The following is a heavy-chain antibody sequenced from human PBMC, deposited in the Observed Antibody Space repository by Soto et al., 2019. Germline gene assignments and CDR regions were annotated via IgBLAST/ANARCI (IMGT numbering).Heavy chain of an antibody. Sequence: EVKLVESGGGLVQPGGSLRLSCAASGFPFNSYSMNWVRQAPGKGLEWLSYIDANSGNINYADSVKGRFTISRDNAKNSLFLQMNSLRVEDTAVYYCARTPDGHNNWFDPWGQGTPVTVSS. V-gene: IGHV3-48*01. J-gene: IGHJ5*02. D-gene: IGHD2-15*01. CDR2: IDANSGNI. CDR3: ARTPDGHNNWFDP. CDR1: GFPFNSYS.